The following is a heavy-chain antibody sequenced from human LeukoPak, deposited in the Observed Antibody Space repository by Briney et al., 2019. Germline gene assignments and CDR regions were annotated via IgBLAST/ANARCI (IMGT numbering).Heavy chain of an antibody. CDR3: ARAFRGYSYGSFDY. V-gene: IGHV4-59*13. Sequence: PSKTLSLTCSVSGDSISSYYWSWIRQSSGKGLEWIGYIYSSGSTNYNPSLNSRVTISVDTSKNQFSLKLSSVTAADTAVYYCARAFRGYSYGSFDYWGQGTLVTVSS. D-gene: IGHD5-18*01. CDR1: GDSISSYY. J-gene: IGHJ4*02. CDR2: IYSSGST.